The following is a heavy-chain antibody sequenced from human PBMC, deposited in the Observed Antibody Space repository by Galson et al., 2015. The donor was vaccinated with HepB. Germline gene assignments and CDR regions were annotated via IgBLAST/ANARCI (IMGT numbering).Heavy chain of an antibody. CDR2: ISSSSSTI. V-gene: IGHV3-48*01. J-gene: IGHJ5*02. Sequence: SLRLSCAASGFTFSSYSMNWVRQAPGKGLEWVSYISSSSSTIYYADSVKGRFTISRDNSKNTVFLQMNSLRAEDTAKYYCAKEGGSSGYNWFDPWGQGTLVTVSS. CDR1: GFTFSSYS. CDR3: AKEGGSSGYNWFDP. D-gene: IGHD3-16*01.